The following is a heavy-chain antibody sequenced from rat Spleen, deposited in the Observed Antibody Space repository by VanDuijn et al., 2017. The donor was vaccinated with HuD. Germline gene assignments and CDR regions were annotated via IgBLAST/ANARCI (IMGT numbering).Heavy chain of an antibody. CDR1: GFAFSNYY. D-gene: IGHD4-3*01. CDR2: ITDTGASS. J-gene: IGHJ3*01. V-gene: IGHV5-20*01. CDR3: ATPYNSGYRWFAY. Sequence: EVQLVESGGGLVQPGRSLKLSCAASGFAFSNYYMAWVRQAPKKGLEWVATITDTGASSYYPDSVKGRFSISRDNAKRTLYLQMDSLRSEDTATYYCATPYNSGYRWFAYWGQGTLVTVSS.